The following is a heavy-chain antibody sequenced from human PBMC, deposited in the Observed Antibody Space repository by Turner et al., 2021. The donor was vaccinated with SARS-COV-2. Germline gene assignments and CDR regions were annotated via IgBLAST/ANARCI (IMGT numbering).Heavy chain of an antibody. Sequence: QLQLQESGPGLVKPSETLSLTCSVSGGSISSSSYYWGWIRQPPGKGPEWIGSVYYRGNTYYHPSLESRVTISVDTSNNQFSLKLNSVTAADTAVYYCARVKSTVTTYYYYYMDVWGKGTTVTVSS. J-gene: IGHJ6*03. D-gene: IGHD4-4*01. V-gene: IGHV4-39*01. CDR3: ARVKSTVTTYYYYYMDV. CDR2: VYYRGNT. CDR1: GGSISSSSYY.